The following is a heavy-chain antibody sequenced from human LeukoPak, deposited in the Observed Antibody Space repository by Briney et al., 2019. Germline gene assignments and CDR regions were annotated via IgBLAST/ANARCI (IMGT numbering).Heavy chain of an antibody. CDR2: ISGSGDNT. CDR3: ARWRLTGEAIDY. CDR1: GSTFSDYY. D-gene: IGHD1-20*01. V-gene: IGHV3-11*01. J-gene: IGHJ4*02. Sequence: GGSLRLSCAASGSTFSDYYMSWIRQAPGKGLDWVSYISGSGDNTFYADSVRGRFTLSRDNAKNSLFLQMNSLRAEDTAVYYCARWRLTGEAIDYWGQGILVTVSS.